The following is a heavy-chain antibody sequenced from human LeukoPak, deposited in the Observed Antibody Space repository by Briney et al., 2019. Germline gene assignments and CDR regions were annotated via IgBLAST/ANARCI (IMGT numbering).Heavy chain of an antibody. CDR2: ISGSGGST. V-gene: IGHV3-23*01. J-gene: IGHJ4*02. CDR1: GFTFSSYA. CDR3: PKDIANSGSLDY. D-gene: IGHD1-26*01. Sequence: GGSLRLSCAASGFTFSSYAMSWVRQAPGKGLEWVSAISGSGGSTYYADSVKGRFTISRDNSKNTLYLQMNSLRAEDTAVYYCPKDIANSGSLDYWGQGTLVTVSS.